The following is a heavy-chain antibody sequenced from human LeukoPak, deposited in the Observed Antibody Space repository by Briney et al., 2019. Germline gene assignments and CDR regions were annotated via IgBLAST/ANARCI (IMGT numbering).Heavy chain of an antibody. CDR3: ARDFEWELPGGYFDY. Sequence: GASVKVSCKASGYTFTSYYMHWVRQAPGQGLEWMGVINPSGGSTSYAQKFQGRVTMTRDTSTSTVYMELSSLRSEDTAVYYCARDFEWELPGGYFDYWGQGTLVTVSS. J-gene: IGHJ4*02. V-gene: IGHV1-46*01. CDR2: INPSGGST. CDR1: GYTFTSYY. D-gene: IGHD1-26*01.